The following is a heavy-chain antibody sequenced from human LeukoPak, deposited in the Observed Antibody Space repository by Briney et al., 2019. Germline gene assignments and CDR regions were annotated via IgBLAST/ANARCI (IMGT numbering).Heavy chain of an antibody. Sequence: PGGSLRLSCAASGFTVSSNYMSWVRQAPGKGLEWVSYISSSSTTQYADSVKGRFTISRDNAKNSLYLQMNSLRAEDTAVYYCARVETLRGYSYGYPTWGQGTLVTVSS. CDR1: GFTVSSNY. J-gene: IGHJ5*02. V-gene: IGHV3-69-1*01. CDR3: ARVETLRGYSYGYPT. D-gene: IGHD5-18*01. CDR2: ISSSSTT.